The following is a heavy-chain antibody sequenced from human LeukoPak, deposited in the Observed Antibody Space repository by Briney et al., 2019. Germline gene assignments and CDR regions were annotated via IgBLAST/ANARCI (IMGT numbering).Heavy chain of an antibody. CDR3: ARDREFWYFDL. CDR1: GGSISSYY. CDR2: IYYSGST. V-gene: IGHV4-59*01. Sequence: SETLSLTCTVSGGSISSYYWSWIRQSPGKGLEWIGYIYYSGSTKYNPSLKSRVTISVDTSKNQFSLKLSSVTAADTAVYYCARDREFWYFDLWSRGTLVTVSS. D-gene: IGHD3-10*01. J-gene: IGHJ2*01.